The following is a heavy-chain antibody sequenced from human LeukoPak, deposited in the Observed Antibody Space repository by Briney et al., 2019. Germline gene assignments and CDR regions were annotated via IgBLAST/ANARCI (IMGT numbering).Heavy chain of an antibody. J-gene: IGHJ4*02. CDR2: INPNSGGT. D-gene: IGHD2-21*02. V-gene: IGHV1-2*02. CDR3: ARLSYCGGDCSPPDY. Sequence: ASVKVSCKASGYTFTGYYMHWVRQAPGQGLEWMGWINPNSGGTNYAQKLQGRVTMTTDTSTSTAYMELRSLRSDDTAVYYCARLSYCGGDCSPPDYWGQGTLVTVSS. CDR1: GYTFTGYY.